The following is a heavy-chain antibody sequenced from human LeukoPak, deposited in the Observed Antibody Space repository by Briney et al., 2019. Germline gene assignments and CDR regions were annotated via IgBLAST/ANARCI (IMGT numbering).Heavy chain of an antibody. D-gene: IGHD1-26*01. Sequence: SETLSLTCTVSGYSISSGYYWGWIRQPPGKGPEWIGEINHSGSTNYNPSLKSRVTISVDTSKNQFSLKLSSVTAADTAVYYCARHIRLVGATFFDYWGQGTLVTVSS. CDR2: INHSGST. V-gene: IGHV4-38-2*02. CDR3: ARHIRLVGATFFDY. CDR1: GYSISSGYY. J-gene: IGHJ4*02.